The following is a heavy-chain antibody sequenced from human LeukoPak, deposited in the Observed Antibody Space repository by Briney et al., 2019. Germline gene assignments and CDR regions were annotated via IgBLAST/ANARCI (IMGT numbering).Heavy chain of an antibody. CDR1: GGWFSGYY. CDR2: INHSGST. CDR3: ARGERIAVAGYYFDY. V-gene: IGHV4-34*01. D-gene: IGHD6-19*01. Sequence: SETLSLTCAVYGGWFSGYYWRWIRQHPGKGLEWIGEINHSGSTNYNPSLKSRVTISVDTSKNQFSLKLSSVTAADTAVYYCARGERIAVAGYYFDYWGQGTLVTVSS. J-gene: IGHJ4*02.